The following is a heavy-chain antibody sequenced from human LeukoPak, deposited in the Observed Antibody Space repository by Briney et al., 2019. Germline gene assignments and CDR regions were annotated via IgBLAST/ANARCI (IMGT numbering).Heavy chain of an antibody. CDR3: ARYKRARGDPRGLLWDH. J-gene: IGHJ4*02. CDR1: GFTFSSYW. CDR2: IKQDGSEK. Sequence: GGSLRLSCAASGFTFSSYWMSWVRQAPGKGLEWVVNIKQDGSEKYYVDSVKGRFTISRDNAKNSLYLQMNSLRAEDTAVYYCARYKRARGDPRGLLWDHWGQGTLVTVSS. D-gene: IGHD4-17*01. V-gene: IGHV3-7*03.